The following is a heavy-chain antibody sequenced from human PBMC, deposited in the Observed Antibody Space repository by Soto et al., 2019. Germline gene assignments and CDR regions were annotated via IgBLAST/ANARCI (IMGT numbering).Heavy chain of an antibody. CDR2: IYYSGST. V-gene: IGHV4-30-4*01. D-gene: IGHD2-2*01. J-gene: IGHJ4*02. CDR3: GVGRVPEAIDY. Sequence: SETLSLTCTVSGGSISSGDYYWSWIRQPPGKGLEWIGYIYYSGSTYYNPSLKSRVTISVDTSKNQFSLKLSSVTAADTAVYYCGVGRVPEAIDYWGQGTLVTVSS. CDR1: GGSISSGDYY.